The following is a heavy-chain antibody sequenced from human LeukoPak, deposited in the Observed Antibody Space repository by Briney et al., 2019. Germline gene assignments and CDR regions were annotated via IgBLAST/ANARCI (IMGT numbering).Heavy chain of an antibody. V-gene: IGHV1-8*01. CDR3: AREYSTAYYYYGMDV. Sequence: ASVTVSCKASGYTCTSYDINWVRQATGQGLEWMGWMNPNSGNTGYAQKFQGRVTMTRNTSISTAYMELSSLRSEDTAVYYCAREYSTAYYYYGMDVWGQGTTVTVSS. CDR1: GYTCTSYD. D-gene: IGHD4-11*01. CDR2: MNPNSGNT. J-gene: IGHJ6*02.